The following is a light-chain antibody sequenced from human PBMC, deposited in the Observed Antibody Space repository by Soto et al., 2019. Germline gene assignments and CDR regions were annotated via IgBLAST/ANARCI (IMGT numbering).Light chain of an antibody. CDR3: QQYNNYGSWT. Sequence: DIQMTQSPSILSASVGDRVTITYRASQSISGWLAWYQQKPGKAPKLLIYKASSLESGVPSRFSGSGSGTEFALTISSLQPDDFATYYCQQYNNYGSWTFGQGTKVEIK. CDR1: QSISGW. J-gene: IGKJ1*01. V-gene: IGKV1-5*03. CDR2: KAS.